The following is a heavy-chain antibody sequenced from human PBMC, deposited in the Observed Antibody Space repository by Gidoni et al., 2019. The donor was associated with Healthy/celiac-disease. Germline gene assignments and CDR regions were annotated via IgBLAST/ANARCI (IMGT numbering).Heavy chain of an antibody. V-gene: IGHV3-72*01. Sequence: EVQLVESGGGLVQPGGSLRLSCAASGFTFSDHYMDWVRQAPGKGLEWVGRTRNKANSYTTEYAASVKGRFTISRDDSKNSLYLQMNSLKTEDTAVYYCARAERYSGYDWDFWGQGTLVTVSS. J-gene: IGHJ4*02. D-gene: IGHD5-12*01. CDR1: GFTFSDHY. CDR3: ARAERYSGYDWDF. CDR2: TRNKANSYTT.